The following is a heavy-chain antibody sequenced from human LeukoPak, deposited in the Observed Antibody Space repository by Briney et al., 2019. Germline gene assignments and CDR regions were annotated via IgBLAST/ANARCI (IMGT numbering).Heavy chain of an antibody. CDR2: IYNSGST. CDR1: ADSISNYY. CDR3: AAEFSNEQWLDWDY. D-gene: IGHD6-19*01. J-gene: IGHJ4*02. V-gene: IGHV4-59*01. Sequence: SETLSLTCTVSADSISNYYWTWLRQPPGKGLDCIGYIYNSGSTNYNTSLKCRVTISMDTSKNQFSLKLSSVTAADTAVYYCAAEFSNEQWLDWDYWGQGTLVTVSS.